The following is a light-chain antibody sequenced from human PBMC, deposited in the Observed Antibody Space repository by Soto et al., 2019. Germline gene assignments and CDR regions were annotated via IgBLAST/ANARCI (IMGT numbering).Light chain of an antibody. CDR1: SSDIGEYKY. CDR3: NSYTTANTYV. V-gene: IGLV2-14*01. CDR2: DVT. J-gene: IGLJ1*01. Sequence: QCALTQPASLSGSPGQSITISCSGSSSDIGEYKYVSWYQQHPGKAPKLMIYDVTNRPSGVSDRFSGSKSGSTASLTISGLQAEDEADYYCNSYTTANTYVFGSGTKAPS.